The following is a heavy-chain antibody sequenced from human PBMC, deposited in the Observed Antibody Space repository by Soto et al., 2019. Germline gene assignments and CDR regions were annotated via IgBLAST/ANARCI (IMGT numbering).Heavy chain of an antibody. CDR1: GGTFSSYT. V-gene: IGHV1-69*02. CDR2: IIPILGIA. CDR3: ARAFKGYCSGGSCYSVAFDI. D-gene: IGHD2-15*01. J-gene: IGHJ3*02. Sequence: VQLVQSGAEVKKPGSSVKVSCKASGGTFSSYTISWVRQAPGQGLEWMGRIIPILGIANYAQKFQGRVTITADKATSTAYMELSSLRAEDTAVYYCARAFKGYCSGGSCYSVAFDIWGQGTMVTVSS.